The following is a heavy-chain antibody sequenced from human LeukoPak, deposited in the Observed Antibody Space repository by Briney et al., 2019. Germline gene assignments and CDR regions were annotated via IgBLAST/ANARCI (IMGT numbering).Heavy chain of an antibody. CDR1: GFTFSSYG. CDR3: AAHPADY. Sequence: GGSLRLSCAASGFTFSSYGMHWVRQAPGKGLEWVAVISYDGSNKYYADSVKGRFTISRDNSKNTLYLQMNSLRAEDTAVYYCAAHPADYWGQGTLVTVSS. V-gene: IGHV3-33*05. CDR2: ISYDGSNK. J-gene: IGHJ4*02.